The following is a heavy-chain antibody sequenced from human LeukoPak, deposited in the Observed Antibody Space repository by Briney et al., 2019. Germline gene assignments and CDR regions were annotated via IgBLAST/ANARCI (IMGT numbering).Heavy chain of an antibody. Sequence: GASVKVSCKASGYTFTGYYMHWVRQAPGQGLEWMGWINPNRGGTNYAQKFQGRVTMTRDTSISTAYVELSRLRSDDTAVYYCAREGKYQLLYDWFDPWGQGTLVTVSS. CDR2: INPNRGGT. V-gene: IGHV1-2*02. D-gene: IGHD2-2*02. CDR3: AREGKYQLLYDWFDP. CDR1: GYTFTGYY. J-gene: IGHJ5*02.